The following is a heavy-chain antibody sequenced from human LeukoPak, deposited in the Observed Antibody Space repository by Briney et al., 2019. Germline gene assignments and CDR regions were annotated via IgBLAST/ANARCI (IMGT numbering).Heavy chain of an antibody. J-gene: IGHJ4*02. CDR3: AKPYPYSGSFFVDY. CDR1: GFTFSNYG. V-gene: IGHV3-30*02. D-gene: IGHD1-26*01. CDR2: IRYDGNDK. Sequence: GGSLRLSCAASGFTFSNYGMHWVRQAPGKGLEWVAFIRYDGNDKYSADSVKGQFTISRDNSKNTLYLQMSSLRAEDTAVYYCAKPYPYSGSFFVDYWGQGTLVTVSS.